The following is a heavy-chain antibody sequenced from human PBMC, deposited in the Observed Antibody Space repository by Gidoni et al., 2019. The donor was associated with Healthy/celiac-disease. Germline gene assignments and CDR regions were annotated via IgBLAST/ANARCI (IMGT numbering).Heavy chain of an antibody. Sequence: QVQLVQSGAEVKKTGASVKVSCKASGYTFTSDGISWVRQAPGQGLEWMGWISAYNGNTNYAQKLQGRVTMTTDTSTSTAYMELRSLRSDDTAVYYCACGYSYGYYYYGMDVWGQGTTVTVSS. CDR1: GYTFTSDG. J-gene: IGHJ6*02. D-gene: IGHD5-18*01. CDR2: ISAYNGNT. CDR3: ACGYSYGYYYYGMDV. V-gene: IGHV1-18*01.